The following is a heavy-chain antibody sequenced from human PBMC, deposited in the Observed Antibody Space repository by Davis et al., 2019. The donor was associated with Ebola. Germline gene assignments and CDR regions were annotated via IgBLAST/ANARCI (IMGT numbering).Heavy chain of an antibody. CDR2: ISKGGST. V-gene: IGHV4-39*01. J-gene: IGHJ4*02. CDR3: VKDDVTAGRFNY. D-gene: IGHD1-20*01. CDR1: GGSISSSSYY. Sequence: SETLSLTCTVSGGSISSSSYYWGWIRQPPGKGLEWIGSISKGGSTYLNPSLTSRVTVSVDTSRSQFSLKLTSVTAADTAMYYCVKDDVTAGRFNYWGQGSLVTVSS.